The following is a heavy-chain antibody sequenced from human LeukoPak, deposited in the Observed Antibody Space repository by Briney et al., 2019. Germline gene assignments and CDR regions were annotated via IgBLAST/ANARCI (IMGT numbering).Heavy chain of an antibody. CDR3: ASQEAPNYYYDSSGLVYFVAFDI. J-gene: IGHJ3*02. V-gene: IGHV4-39*01. CDR2: IYYSGST. Sequence: PSETLSLTCTVSGGSISSSSYYWGWIRQPPGKGLEWIGSIYYSGSTYYNPSLKSRVTISVDTSKNQFSLKLSSVTAADTAVYYCASQEAPNYYYDSSGLVYFVAFDIWGQGTMVTVSS. D-gene: IGHD3-22*01. CDR1: GGSISSSSYY.